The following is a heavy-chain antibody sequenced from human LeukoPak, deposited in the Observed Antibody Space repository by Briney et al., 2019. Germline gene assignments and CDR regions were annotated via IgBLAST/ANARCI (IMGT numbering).Heavy chain of an antibody. D-gene: IGHD6-19*01. CDR3: AKPDSSGWYDGLGY. V-gene: IGHV3-23*01. CDR2: ISGSGGST. CDR1: GFTFSSYA. Sequence: GGSLRLSCAASGFTFSSYAMSWVRQAPGKGVEWVSAISGSGGSTYYADSVKGRFTIPRDNSKNTLYLQMNSLRAEDTAVYYCAKPDSSGWYDGLGYWGQGTLVTVSS. J-gene: IGHJ4*02.